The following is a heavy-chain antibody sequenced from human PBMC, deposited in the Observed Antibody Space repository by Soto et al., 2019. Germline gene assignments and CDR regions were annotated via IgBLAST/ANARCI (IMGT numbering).Heavy chain of an antibody. V-gene: IGHV1-2*02. CDR1: GYTFTDYY. J-gene: IGHJ4*02. Sequence: GSSVKVSCKASGYTFTDYYVHWVRQAPGQGLEWMGWIHSKSGGTNYAQKFQGRVTMTRDTSISTAYMELSRLTYDDTAVYYCARGGISVFGVMDYWGQGTPVTLSS. CDR3: ARGGISVFGVMDY. D-gene: IGHD3-3*01. CDR2: IHSKSGGT.